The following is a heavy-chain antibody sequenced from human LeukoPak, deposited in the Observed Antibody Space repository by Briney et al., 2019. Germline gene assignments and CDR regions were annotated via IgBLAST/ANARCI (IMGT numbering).Heavy chain of an antibody. CDR3: TREDY. CDR1: GYTFTGFY. V-gene: IGHV1-2*02. J-gene: IGHJ4*02. Sequence: ASVKVSCKASGYTFTGFYLHWVRQAPGQGLEWMGWFHPDSGGTNYAQTFQGRVTMTRDTSISTAYMELSRLRSDDSAVYYCTREDYWGQGTLVTVSS. CDR2: FHPDSGGT.